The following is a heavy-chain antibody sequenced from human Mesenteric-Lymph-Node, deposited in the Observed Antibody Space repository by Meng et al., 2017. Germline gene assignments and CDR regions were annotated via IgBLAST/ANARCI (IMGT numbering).Heavy chain of an antibody. J-gene: IGHJ4*02. D-gene: IGHD6-19*01. Sequence: GGSLRLSCAASGFTFSSYAMSWVRQAPGKGLEWVSGINWNGGSTGYADSVKGRFTISRDNAKNSLYLQMNSLRAEDTALYHCARAGYSSGWYYFDYWGQGTLVTVSS. CDR3: ARAGYSSGWYYFDY. CDR1: GFTFSSYA. CDR2: INWNGGST. V-gene: IGHV3-20*01.